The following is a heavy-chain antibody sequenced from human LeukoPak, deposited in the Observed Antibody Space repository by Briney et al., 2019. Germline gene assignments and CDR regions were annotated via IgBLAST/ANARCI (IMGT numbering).Heavy chain of an antibody. V-gene: IGHV1-18*04. J-gene: IGHJ4*02. CDR3: ARAPKTSSGSYYNGGDY. Sequence: VKVSCKASGYIFTGYYMHWVRQAPGQGLEWMGWISAYNGNTNYAQKLQGRVTMTTDTSTSTAYMELRSLRSDDTAVYYCARAPKTSSGSYYNGGDYWGQGTLVTVSS. D-gene: IGHD3-10*01. CDR2: ISAYNGNT. CDR1: GYIFTGYY.